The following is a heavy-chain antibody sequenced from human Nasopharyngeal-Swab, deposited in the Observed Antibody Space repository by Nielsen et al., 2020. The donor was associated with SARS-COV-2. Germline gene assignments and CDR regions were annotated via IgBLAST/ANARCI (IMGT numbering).Heavy chain of an antibody. CDR2: ISATGTT. V-gene: IGHV4-4*08. D-gene: IGHD2-21*01. CDR1: GDSWTRFW. J-gene: IGHJ4*02. CDR3: ATDLDRFGGENRFDS. Sequence: SANRSLDWIVVGDSWTRFWWSWIRQVPGKGLEWVGYISATGTTTYNPSLKSRATIFIDSSRRQFSLRLSSATAADTAVYCCATDLDRFGGENRFDSWGQGTLVTVSS.